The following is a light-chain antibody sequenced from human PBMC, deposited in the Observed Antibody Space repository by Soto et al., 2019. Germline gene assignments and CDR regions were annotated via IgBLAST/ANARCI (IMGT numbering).Light chain of an antibody. CDR1: SSDVGGYNY. V-gene: IGLV2-14*01. J-gene: IGLJ1*01. Sequence: LTQPAFVSGSPGQSITISCTVTSSDVGGYNYVSWYQHPPGKAPKLMISEVSNRPSGVSNRFSGSKSGNTASLTISGLQAEDEADYYCSSYTSTSTRVFGTGTKVTVL. CDR3: SSYTSTSTRV. CDR2: EVS.